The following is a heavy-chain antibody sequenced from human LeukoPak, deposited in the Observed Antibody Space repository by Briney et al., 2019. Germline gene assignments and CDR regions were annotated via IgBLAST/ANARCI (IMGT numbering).Heavy chain of an antibody. D-gene: IGHD3-22*01. CDR2: MYYSGST. CDR3: ARPYYYDSRIDP. CDR1: GGSISSGDYY. J-gene: IGHJ5*02. Sequence: SQTLSLTCTVPGGSISSGDYYWSWIRQPPGKGLELIAYMYYSGSTYYNPSLKSRVTMSADTSKNQLSLKLSSVTAADTAVYYCARPYYYDSRIDPWGQGILVTVSS. V-gene: IGHV4-30-4*01.